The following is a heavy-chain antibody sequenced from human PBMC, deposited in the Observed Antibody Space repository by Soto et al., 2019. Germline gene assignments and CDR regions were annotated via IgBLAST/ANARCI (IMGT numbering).Heavy chain of an antibody. CDR1: GFTFSSYS. D-gene: IGHD2-2*01. V-gene: IGHV3-21*01. J-gene: IGHJ4*02. CDR2: ISSSSSYI. Sequence: GGSLRLSCAASGFTFSSYSMNWVRQAPGKGLEWVSSISSSSSYIYYADSVKGRFTISRDNAENSLYLQMNSLRAEDTAVYYCARDSERGYCSSTSCLSDYWGQGTLVTVSS. CDR3: ARDSERGYCSSTSCLSDY.